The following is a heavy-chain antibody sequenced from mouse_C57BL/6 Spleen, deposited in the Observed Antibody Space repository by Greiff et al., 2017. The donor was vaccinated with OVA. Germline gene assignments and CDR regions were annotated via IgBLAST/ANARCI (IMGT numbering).Heavy chain of an antibody. CDR2: IYPGDGDT. V-gene: IGHV1-82*01. CDR3: ARSDGYMYYFDY. D-gene: IGHD2-3*01. Sequence: QVQLQQSGPELVKPGASVKISCKASGYAFSSSWMNWVKQRPGKGLEWIGRIYPGDGDTNYNGKFKGKATLTADKSSSTAYMQLSSLTSEDSAVYFCARSDGYMYYFDYWGQGTTLTVSS. CDR1: GYAFSSSW. J-gene: IGHJ2*01.